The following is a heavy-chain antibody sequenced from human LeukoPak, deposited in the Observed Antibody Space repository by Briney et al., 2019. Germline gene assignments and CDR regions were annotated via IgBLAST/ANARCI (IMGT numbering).Heavy chain of an antibody. CDR3: ARDGGSNAFDI. J-gene: IGHJ3*02. CDR1: EFTFSSYS. D-gene: IGHD2-15*01. CDR2: IKQDGSEK. V-gene: IGHV3-7*01. Sequence: GGSLRLSCAASEFTFSSYSMSWVRQAPGKGLEWVANIKQDGSEKYYVDSVKGRFTISRDNAKNSLYLQMNSLRAEDTAVYYCARDGGSNAFDIWGQGTMVTVSS.